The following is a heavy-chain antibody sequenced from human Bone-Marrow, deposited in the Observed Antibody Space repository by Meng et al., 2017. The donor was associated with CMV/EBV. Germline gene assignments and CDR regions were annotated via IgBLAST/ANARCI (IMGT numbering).Heavy chain of an antibody. CDR3: ARDSMKGGGFDY. CDR2: SRVKVNSYPT. J-gene: IGHJ4*02. CDR1: GFTFSDHY. Sequence: GGPLRLSCAASGFTFSDHYMDWFRQAPGKGLEWVARSRVKVNSYPTEHAASVKGRFTISRDDLENSLYRQMNSLKTEDTAVYYWARDSMKGGGFDYWGQGTLVTASS. V-gene: IGHV3-72*01. D-gene: IGHD3-10*01.